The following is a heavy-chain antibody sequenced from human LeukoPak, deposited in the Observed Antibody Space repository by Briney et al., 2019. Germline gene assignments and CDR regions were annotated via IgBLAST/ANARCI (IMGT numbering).Heavy chain of an antibody. CDR2: IYPGDSDT. D-gene: IGHD2-2*01. CDR1: GYSFTSYW. CDR3: ARLVGYCSSTSCLGHYYYMDV. Sequence: GESLKISCKGSGYSFTSYWIGWVHQMPGKGLEWMGIIYPGDSDTRYSPSFQGQVTISADKSISTAYLQWSSLKASDTAMYYCARLVGYCSSTSCLGHYYYMDVWGKGTTVTVSS. J-gene: IGHJ6*03. V-gene: IGHV5-51*07.